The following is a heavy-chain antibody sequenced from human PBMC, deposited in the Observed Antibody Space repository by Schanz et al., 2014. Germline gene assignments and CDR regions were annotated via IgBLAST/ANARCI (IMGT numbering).Heavy chain of an antibody. D-gene: IGHD3-3*01. J-gene: IGHJ5*02. CDR2: INPNSGGT. Sequence: QVQLVQSGAEVKKPGASVKVSCKASGYTFTDYHIHWVRQAPGQGLEWMGRINPNSGGTNFAQKFQGRVTVTRDTAISTAYMELGSLRFDDTAVYYCARESVSRTRWFDPWGQGTLVTVSS. CDR3: ARESVSRTRWFDP. CDR1: GYTFTDYH. V-gene: IGHV1-2*06.